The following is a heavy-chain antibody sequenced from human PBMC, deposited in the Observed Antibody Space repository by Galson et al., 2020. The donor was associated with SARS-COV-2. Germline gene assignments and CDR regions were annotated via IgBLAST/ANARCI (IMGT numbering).Heavy chain of an antibody. D-gene: IGHD3-22*01. CDR3: ARLRKGTTYYYDSSGYPLNYYFDY. Sequence: SQTLSLTCTVSGDSISSSSYYWAWIRQPPGKGLEWIGTIYYSGSTYYNPPLKSRVTISVDTPKNQISLKLSSVTAADTAVYYCARLRKGTTYYYDSSGYPLNYYFDYWGQGTLVTVSS. CDR2: IYYSGST. J-gene: IGHJ4*02. V-gene: IGHV4-39*01. CDR1: GDSISSSSYY.